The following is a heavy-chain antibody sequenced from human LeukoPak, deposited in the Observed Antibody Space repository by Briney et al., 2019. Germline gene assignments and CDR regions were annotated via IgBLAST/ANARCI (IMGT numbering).Heavy chain of an antibody. Sequence: GGSPRLSCAASGFTFSSYYMHWVRQAPGKGLEYVSAISPSGDSTYYTDSVKDRFTISRDNSKNTLFLQMGSLTAEDMAVYYCARGLYYGSGQYYFDNWGQGTLVTVSS. CDR2: ISPSGDST. D-gene: IGHD3-10*01. V-gene: IGHV3-64*02. J-gene: IGHJ4*02. CDR1: GFTFSSYY. CDR3: ARGLYYGSGQYYFDN.